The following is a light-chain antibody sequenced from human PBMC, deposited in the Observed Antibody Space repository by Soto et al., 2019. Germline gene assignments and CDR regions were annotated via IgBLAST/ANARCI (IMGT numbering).Light chain of an antibody. CDR3: QQSYTILT. V-gene: IGKV1-39*01. CDR2: AAS. Sequence: DIQLTQSPASLSASVGDRVTSTCRASDNIGSNLNWYQHQTGTAPKLLIYAASSLQGGVPSRFSGSGYGTQFTLTISGLQTEDFATYSCQQSYTILTLGGGTWVDI. CDR1: DNIGSN. J-gene: IGKJ4*01.